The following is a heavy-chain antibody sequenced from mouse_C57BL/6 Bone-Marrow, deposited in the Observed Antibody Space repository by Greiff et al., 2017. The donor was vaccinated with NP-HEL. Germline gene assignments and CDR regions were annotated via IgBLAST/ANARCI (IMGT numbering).Heavy chain of an antibody. CDR3: ACPGSSWNYFDY. J-gene: IGHJ2*01. Sequence: QVQLQQSGPELVKPGASVKISCKASGYAFSSSWMNWVKQRPGKGLEWIGRIYPGDGDTNYNGKFKGKATLTADKSSSTAYMQLSSLTSEDSAVYFCACPGSSWNYFDYWGQGTTLTVSS. CDR2: IYPGDGDT. CDR1: GYAFSSSW. V-gene: IGHV1-82*01. D-gene: IGHD1-1*01.